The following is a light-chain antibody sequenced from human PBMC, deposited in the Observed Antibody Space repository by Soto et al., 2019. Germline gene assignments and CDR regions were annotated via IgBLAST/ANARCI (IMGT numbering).Light chain of an antibody. CDR2: AAS. CDR1: QGIGSY. CDR3: QQYNNWPPWT. Sequence: DIQMTQSPSSLSASVVDIVTITFLASQGIGSYLAWYQQKPGEAPKLLIFAASTLQSGVPSRFSGSGSGTEFTLTIRSLQSEDFAVYYCQQYNNWPPWTCGQGTKGDIK. J-gene: IGKJ1*01. V-gene: IGKV1-9*01.